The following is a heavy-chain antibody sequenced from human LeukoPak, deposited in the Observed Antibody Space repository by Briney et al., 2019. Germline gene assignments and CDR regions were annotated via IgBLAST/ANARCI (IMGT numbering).Heavy chain of an antibody. V-gene: IGHV3-74*01. J-gene: IGHJ6*02. D-gene: IGHD3-22*01. CDR3: ARVVTEYYYDSSGYETYYSYGMDV. Sequence: PGGSLRLSCADSGFTFSSHWMHWVRQAPGKGLVWVSRIKYDASSTSYADSVKGRLTISRDNAKNSLYLQMKSLRADDTAVYYCARVVTEYYYDSSGYETYYSYGMDVWGQGTTVTVSS. CDR1: GFTFSSHW. CDR2: IKYDASST.